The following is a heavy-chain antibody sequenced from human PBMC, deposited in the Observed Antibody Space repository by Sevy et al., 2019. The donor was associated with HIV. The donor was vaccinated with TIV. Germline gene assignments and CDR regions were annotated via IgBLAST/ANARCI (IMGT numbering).Heavy chain of an antibody. Sequence: GGSLRLSYAASGFTFSNYAMIWVRQTPGKGLEWVSAISGSAHRTYYTDSVKGRFTISRDNSKNMLFLQMNSLRAEDTAVYYCVKEVSEYSYSDYWGQGTLVTVS. CDR3: VKEVSEYSYSDY. V-gene: IGHV3-23*01. J-gene: IGHJ4*02. CDR2: ISGSAHRT. D-gene: IGHD5-18*01. CDR1: GFTFSNYA.